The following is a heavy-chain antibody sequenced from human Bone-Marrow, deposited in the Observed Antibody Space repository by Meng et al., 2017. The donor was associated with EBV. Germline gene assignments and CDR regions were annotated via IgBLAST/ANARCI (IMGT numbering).Heavy chain of an antibody. J-gene: IGHJ4*02. Sequence: QVVLRVAGAGVWLPCGPLSRHGAVYGYSFSSIDWWSWARQHAGKGLEWIGENYDSGSTEYNPPRKNRVTRSIAKSKNKFSLKLTSATAADTAVYYWARVRAGGYDIDHWGQGTLVTVSS. V-gene: IGHV4-4*02. CDR3: ARVRAGGYDIDH. D-gene: IGHD5-12*01. CDR1: GYSFSSIDW. CDR2: NYDSGST.